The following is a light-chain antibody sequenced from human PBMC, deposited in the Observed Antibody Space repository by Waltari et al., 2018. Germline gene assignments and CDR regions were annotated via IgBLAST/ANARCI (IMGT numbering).Light chain of an antibody. CDR2: ETT. V-gene: IGLV2-23*01. J-gene: IGLJ3*02. Sequence: SALTQPASVSGSPGQSITISCTGTSSDVGHYTLVSWYQHHPGQAPKLIIYETTKRPSGVSNRFSGSKSGNTASLAVSGLQTEDEAEYYCCSYGGYNTPWVFGGGTKLTVL. CDR3: CSYGGYNTPWV. CDR1: SSDVGHYTL.